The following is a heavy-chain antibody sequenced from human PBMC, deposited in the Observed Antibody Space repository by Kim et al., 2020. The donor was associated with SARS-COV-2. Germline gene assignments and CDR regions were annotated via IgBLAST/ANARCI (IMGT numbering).Heavy chain of an antibody. Sequence: KGRFTISRDDSKNTAYLQMNSLKTEDTAVYYCTRHRVVPAASWGYNWFDPWGQGTLVTVSS. V-gene: IGHV3-73*01. CDR3: TRHRVVPAASWGYNWFDP. J-gene: IGHJ5*02. D-gene: IGHD2-2*01.